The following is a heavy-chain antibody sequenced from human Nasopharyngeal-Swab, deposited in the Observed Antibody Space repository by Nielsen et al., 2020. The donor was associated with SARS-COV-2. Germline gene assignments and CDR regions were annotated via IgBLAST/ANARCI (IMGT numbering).Heavy chain of an antibody. D-gene: IGHD3-10*01. V-gene: IGHV3-23*01. CDR3: AKHVRRIDMIRGILRVGLGNYLDS. J-gene: IGHJ4*02. CDR2: IGGSGGGT. Sequence: GGSLRLSYAAYGFTFSDYAMSWVRQAPGKGLEWVSVIGGSGGGTYYADSVKGRFTISRDNSNTVYLQMNSLRAGDTAVYYCAKHVRRIDMIRGILRVGLGNYLDSWGQGTLVTSPQ. CDR1: GFTFSDYA.